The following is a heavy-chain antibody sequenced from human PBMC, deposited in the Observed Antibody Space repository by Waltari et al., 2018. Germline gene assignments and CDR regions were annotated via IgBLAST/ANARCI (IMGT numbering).Heavy chain of an antibody. CDR3: AREGGANYGESFDY. CDR1: GFTFSTYA. D-gene: IGHD4-17*01. CDR2: IGGSGTSI. J-gene: IGHJ4*02. Sequence: EVQVVESGGGLVKPGGSLRLPCAASGFTFSTYAMNWFRQAPGKGLEWVSSIGGSGTSIYYADSVKGRFTISRDNAKNSLYLQMNSLRAEDAAVYYCAREGGANYGESFDYWGQGTLVTVSS. V-gene: IGHV3-21*01.